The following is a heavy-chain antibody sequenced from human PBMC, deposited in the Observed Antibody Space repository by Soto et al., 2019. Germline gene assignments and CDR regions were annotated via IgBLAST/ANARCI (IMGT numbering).Heavy chain of an antibody. CDR1: GGTFSSYA. CDR2: IIPIFGTA. Sequence: QVQLVQSGAEVKKPGSSVKVSCKASGGTFSSYAISWVRQAPGQGLEWMGGIIPIFGTANYAQKFQGRVTITADESTSTAYMTLSSLRSEDTAVYYCARRDVDTAMAYLDYWGQGTLVTVSS. J-gene: IGHJ4*02. V-gene: IGHV1-69*01. CDR3: ARRDVDTAMAYLDY. D-gene: IGHD5-18*01.